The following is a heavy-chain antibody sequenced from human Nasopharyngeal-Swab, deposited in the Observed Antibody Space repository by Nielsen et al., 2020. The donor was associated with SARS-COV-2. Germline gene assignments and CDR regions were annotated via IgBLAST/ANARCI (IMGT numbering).Heavy chain of an antibody. CDR3: TRCGGSCYAGRDY. D-gene: IGHD2-15*01. J-gene: IGHJ4*02. V-gene: IGHV3-73*01. Sequence: GESLKISCAASGLTFSDSAVHWVRQASGKGLEWVGRVRSKANNYATAYAASVKGRFTISRDDSKNTAYLQMNSLKTEDTAVYYCTRCGGSCYAGRDYWGQGTLVTVSS. CDR1: GLTFSDSA. CDR2: VRSKANNYAT.